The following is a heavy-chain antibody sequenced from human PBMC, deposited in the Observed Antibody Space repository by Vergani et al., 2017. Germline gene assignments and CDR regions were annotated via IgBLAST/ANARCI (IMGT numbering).Heavy chain of an antibody. CDR1: GYTFTGYY. CDR3: ARGGSSWSDYYYYYMDV. CDR2: INPNSGGT. Sequence: QVQLVQSGAEVKKPGASVKVSCKTSGYTFTGYYMHWVRQAPGQGLEWMGRINPNSGGTNYAQKFQGGVTMTRDSSISTAYMELSRLRSDDTAVYYCARGGSSWSDYYYYYMDVWGKGTTVTVSS. J-gene: IGHJ6*03. V-gene: IGHV1-2*06. D-gene: IGHD6-13*01.